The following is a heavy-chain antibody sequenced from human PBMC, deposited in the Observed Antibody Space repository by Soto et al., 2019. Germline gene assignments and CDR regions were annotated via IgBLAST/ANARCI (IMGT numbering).Heavy chain of an antibody. CDR1: GYKFNDYW. V-gene: IGHV5-10-1*01. Sequence: PGESLKISCQGSGYKFNDYWINWLRHVPGKGLEWVGRIDPSDSYTNYSPSFEGHVTISVDKSLDTAYLQWSSLKASDTAIYYCARFPNYYNSREVDYWGQGALVTVSS. D-gene: IGHD3-10*01. J-gene: IGHJ4*02. CDR2: IDPSDSYT. CDR3: ARFPNYYNSREVDY.